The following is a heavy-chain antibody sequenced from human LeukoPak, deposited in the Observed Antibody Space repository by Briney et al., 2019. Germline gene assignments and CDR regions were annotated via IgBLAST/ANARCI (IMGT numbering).Heavy chain of an antibody. CDR2: ITSSGNTI. CDR1: GFTFSSYA. D-gene: IGHD4-17*01. J-gene: IGHJ4*02. V-gene: IGHV3-48*03. CDR3: ARLTTMTTTGGPFDY. Sequence: GGSLRLSCAASGFTFSSYAMNWVRQAPGKGMEWVSYITSSGNTIYYADSVKGRFTISRDNAKNSLYLQMNSLRAEDTAVYYCARLTTMTTTGGPFDYWGQGTLVTVSS.